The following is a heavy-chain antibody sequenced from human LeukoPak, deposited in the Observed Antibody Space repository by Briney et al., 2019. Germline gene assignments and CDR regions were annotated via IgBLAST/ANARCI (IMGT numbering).Heavy chain of an antibody. CDR2: INPNSGGT. Sequence: ASVKVSCKASGYTFTGYYMHWVRQAPGQGLEWKGRINPNSGGTNYAQKFQGRVTMTRDTSISTAYMELSRLRSDDTAVYYCATMPPRFKVVTAIHGYWGQGTLVTVSS. CDR3: ATMPPRFKVVTAIHGY. J-gene: IGHJ4*02. D-gene: IGHD2-21*02. V-gene: IGHV1-2*06. CDR1: GYTFTGYY.